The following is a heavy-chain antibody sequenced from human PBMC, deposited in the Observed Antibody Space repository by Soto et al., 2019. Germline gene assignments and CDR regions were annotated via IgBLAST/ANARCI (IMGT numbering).Heavy chain of an antibody. CDR3: ARDFRKGSITIFGVVGYYYYGMDV. D-gene: IGHD3-3*01. J-gene: IGHJ6*04. CDR2: ISYDGSNK. Sequence: PGGSLRLSCAASGFTFSSYAMHWVRQAPGKGLEWVAVISYDGSNKYYADSVKGRFTISRDNSKNTLYLQMNSLRAEDTAVYYCARDFRKGSITIFGVVGYYYYGMDVWGKGTTVTVSS. V-gene: IGHV3-30-3*01. CDR1: GFTFSSYA.